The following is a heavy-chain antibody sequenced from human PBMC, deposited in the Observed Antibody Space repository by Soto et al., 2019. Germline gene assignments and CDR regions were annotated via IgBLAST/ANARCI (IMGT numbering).Heavy chain of an antibody. V-gene: IGHV5-51*01. J-gene: IGHJ6*02. CDR1: GYSFTSYW. CDR3: ATWAAGYSYGYYYYGMDV. CDR2: IYPGDSDT. D-gene: IGHD5-18*01. Sequence: PGESLKISCKGSGYSFTSYWIGWVRQMPGKGLEWMGIIYPGDSDTRYSPSFQGQVTISADKSISTAYLQWSSLRSDDTAVYYCATWAAGYSYGYYYYGMDVWGQGTTVTVSS.